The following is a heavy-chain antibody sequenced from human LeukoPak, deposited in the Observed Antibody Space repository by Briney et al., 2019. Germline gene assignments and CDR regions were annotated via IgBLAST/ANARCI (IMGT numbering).Heavy chain of an antibody. CDR1: GGSVSGSGYA. CDR3: ASGRTYRHPFAS. V-gene: IGHV4-30-2*01. D-gene: IGHD3-16*02. J-gene: IGHJ4*02. Sequence: SQTLSLTCAVTGGSVSGSGYAWNWFRQPPGKGLEWIAYIFHSGRTSSNASLTSRLPISLDRSKNHFSLNLTSVSAADTAVYYCASGRTYRHPFASWGQGALVTVSS. CDR2: IFHSGRT.